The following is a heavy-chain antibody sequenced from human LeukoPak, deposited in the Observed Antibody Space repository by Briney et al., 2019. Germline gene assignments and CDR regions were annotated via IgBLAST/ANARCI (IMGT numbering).Heavy chain of an antibody. CDR1: GGSFSGYY. CDR2: INHSGST. D-gene: IGHD3-3*01. Sequence: SETLSLTCAVYGGSFSGYYWSWIRQPPGKGLEWIGEINHSGSTNYNPSLKSRVTISVDTSKNQFSLKLSSVTAADTAVYYCARDLRGDVVLRFLEWPHHVWGQGTLVTVSS. J-gene: IGHJ4*02. CDR3: ARDLRGDVVLRFLEWPHHV. V-gene: IGHV4-34*01.